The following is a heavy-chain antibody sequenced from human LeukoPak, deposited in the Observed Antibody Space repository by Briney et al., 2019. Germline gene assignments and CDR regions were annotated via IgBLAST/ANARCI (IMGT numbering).Heavy chain of an antibody. CDR3: VRDFYESSGSTYYFDY. CDR2: TRNKPNSYTT. J-gene: IGHJ4*02. D-gene: IGHD3-22*01. Sequence: PGGSLRLSCAASGFSFSDLYMDWVRQAPGKGLEWVGRTRNKPNSYTTEYAASVKGRFTISRDDSKNSLYLLMNSLKIEDTAVYYCVRDFYESSGSTYYFDYWGQGTLVTVSS. CDR1: GFSFSDLY. V-gene: IGHV3-72*01.